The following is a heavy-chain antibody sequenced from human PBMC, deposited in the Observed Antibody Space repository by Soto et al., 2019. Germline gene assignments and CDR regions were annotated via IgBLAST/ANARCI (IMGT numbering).Heavy chain of an antibody. CDR3: AREAVGATWDC. Sequence: QVQLVQSGAEVKWPGSSVKVSCKASGGTFSSYVFDWVRQTPGQGLEWMGRIIPMFGTTDYAQKFQGRVTITADESTTTAYMDLSRLRSDDTAVYYCAREAVGATWDCWGQGTLVTVSS. CDR1: GGTFSSYV. CDR2: IIPMFGTT. V-gene: IGHV1-69*12. D-gene: IGHD1-26*01. J-gene: IGHJ4*02.